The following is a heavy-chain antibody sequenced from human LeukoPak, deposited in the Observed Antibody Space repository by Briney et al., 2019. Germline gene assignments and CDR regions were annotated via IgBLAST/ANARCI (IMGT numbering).Heavy chain of an antibody. V-gene: IGHV3-30*03. CDR1: GFSFSNHG. J-gene: IGHJ4*02. CDR3: ARMMTTVVTPDY. D-gene: IGHD4-23*01. Sequence: GGSLRLSCAASGFSFSNHGMHWVRQAPGKGLEWVAVISYDGSNKYYADSVKGRFTISRDNSMNTLHLQMNSLRAEDTAVYYCARMMTTVVTPDYWGQGALVTVSS. CDR2: ISYDGSNK.